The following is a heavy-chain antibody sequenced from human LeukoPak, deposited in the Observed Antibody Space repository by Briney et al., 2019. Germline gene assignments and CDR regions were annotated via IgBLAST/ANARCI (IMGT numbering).Heavy chain of an antibody. D-gene: IGHD4-23*01. CDR1: GGSISSSTW. CDR3: ARRRSYGGKIGWFDP. V-gene: IGHV4-4*02. Sequence: SGTLSLTCTVSGGSISSSTWWSWVRQPPGKGLECIGEIHHSGTTNYNPSLKSRVTISIDKSKNQFSLKLSSVTAADTAVYYCARRRSYGGKIGWFDPWGQGTLVTVSS. J-gene: IGHJ5*02. CDR2: IHHSGTT.